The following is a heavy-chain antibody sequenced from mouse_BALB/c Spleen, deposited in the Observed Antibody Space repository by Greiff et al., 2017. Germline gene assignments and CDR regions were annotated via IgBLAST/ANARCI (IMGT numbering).Heavy chain of an antibody. CDR3: ARSAGGNSWYFDV. CDR1: GISITTGNYR. D-gene: IGHD1-1*02. V-gene: IGHV3-5*02. Sequence: EVKLLESGPGLVKPSQTVSLTCTVTGISITTGNYRWSWIRQFPGNKLEWIGYIYYSGTITYNPSLTSRTTITRDTSKNQFFLEMNSLTAEDTATYYCARSAGGNSWYFDVWGAGTTVTVSS. J-gene: IGHJ1*01. CDR2: IYYSGTI.